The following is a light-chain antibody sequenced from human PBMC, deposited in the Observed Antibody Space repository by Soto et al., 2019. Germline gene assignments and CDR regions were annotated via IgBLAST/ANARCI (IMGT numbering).Light chain of an antibody. V-gene: IGKV1-17*01. CDR2: AAS. Sequence: DSPMTQSPASLSASVGDRDTITCRASQGIRNELGWYQQKPGKAPKRLIYAASSLQSGVPSRFSGSGSGTEFTLTISSLQPEDFATYYCLQHNSYPLTFGGGTKVDVK. J-gene: IGKJ4*01. CDR3: LQHNSYPLT. CDR1: QGIRNE.